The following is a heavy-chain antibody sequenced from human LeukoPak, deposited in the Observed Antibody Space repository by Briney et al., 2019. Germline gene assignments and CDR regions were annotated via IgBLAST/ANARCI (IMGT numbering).Heavy chain of an antibody. Sequence: GGSLRLSCAASGFTFSSYGMHWVRQAPGKGLEWVAVISYDGSNKYYADSVKGRFTISRDNSKNTLYLQMNSLRAEDTAVYYCARHYYDSSGYYWGSLDAFDIWGQGTMVTVSS. D-gene: IGHD3-22*01. CDR1: GFTFSSYG. CDR3: ARHYYDSSGYYWGSLDAFDI. J-gene: IGHJ3*02. V-gene: IGHV3-30*03. CDR2: ISYDGSNK.